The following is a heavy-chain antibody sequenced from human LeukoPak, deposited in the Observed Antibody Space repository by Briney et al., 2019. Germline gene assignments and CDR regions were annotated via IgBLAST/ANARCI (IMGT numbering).Heavy chain of an antibody. Sequence: SETLSLTCSVSGGSISSYCWSWIRQPAGKGLEWIGRIYPSGSTNYSPSLKSRVTITIDKSKNQFSLRLTSVTAADPAVYYCARDRSGYSEYYFDYWGQGTLVSVSS. V-gene: IGHV4-4*07. CDR3: ARDRSGYSEYYFDY. D-gene: IGHD5-12*01. CDR1: GGSISSYC. CDR2: IYPSGST. J-gene: IGHJ4*02.